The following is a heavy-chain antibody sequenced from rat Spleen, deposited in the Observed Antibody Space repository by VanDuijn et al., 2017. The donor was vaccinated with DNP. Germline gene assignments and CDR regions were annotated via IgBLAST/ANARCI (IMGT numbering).Heavy chain of an antibody. V-gene: IGHV5-31*01. CDR2: ITYTGGNI. Sequence: EVQLVESGGGLVQPGRSLKLSCLASGFTFNNNWMNWVRQAPGRGLEWVASITYTGGNIYYPDSVKGRFVISRDNAENIVYLQMDSLRSEDTATYYCAREGDYGGYSAKFDYWGQGVMVTVSS. J-gene: IGHJ2*01. CDR3: AREGDYGGYSAKFDY. CDR1: GFTFNNNW. D-gene: IGHD1-11*01.